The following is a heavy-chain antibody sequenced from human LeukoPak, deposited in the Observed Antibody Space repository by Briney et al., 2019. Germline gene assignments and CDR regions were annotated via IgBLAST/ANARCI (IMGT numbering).Heavy chain of an antibody. V-gene: IGHV5-51*01. CDR1: GYSFTSYW. Sequence: GESLKISCKGSGYSFTSYWIGWVRQMPGKGLECMGIIFPGDSDTRYSPSFQGQVTLSADKSISTAYLQWSSLKASDTAMYYCARCDLYYDILTGYYKHMDFDYWGQGTLVTVSS. J-gene: IGHJ4*02. CDR2: IFPGDSDT. D-gene: IGHD3-9*01. CDR3: ARCDLYYDILTGYYKHMDFDY.